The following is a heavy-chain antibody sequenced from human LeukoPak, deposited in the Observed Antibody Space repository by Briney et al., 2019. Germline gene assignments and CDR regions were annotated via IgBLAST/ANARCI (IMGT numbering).Heavy chain of an antibody. CDR3: ARDRYYDILTVYNWFDP. V-gene: IGHV1-18*04. J-gene: IGHJ5*02. CDR2: ISAYNGNT. Sequence: GASVRVSCKASGYTFTSYGISWVRQAPGQGLEWMGWISAYNGNTNYAQKLQGRVTMTTDTSTGTAYMELRSLRSDDTAVYYCARDRYYDILTVYNWFDPWGQGTLVTVSS. D-gene: IGHD3-9*01. CDR1: GYTFTSYG.